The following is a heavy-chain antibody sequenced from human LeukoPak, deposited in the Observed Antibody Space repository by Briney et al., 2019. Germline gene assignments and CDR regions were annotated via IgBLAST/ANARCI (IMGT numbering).Heavy chain of an antibody. J-gene: IGHJ4*02. CDR3: ARGCGGGSCYHYYFDY. V-gene: IGHV4-39*07. Sequence: PSETLSLTCTVSGGSISSTSYYWGWIRQPPGKGLEWIGSIYYTGSTYYNPSLKSRVTVPVDTSKNQFSLKLSSVTAADTAVYYCARGCGGGSCYHYYFDYWGQGTLVTVSS. D-gene: IGHD2-15*01. CDR2: IYYTGST. CDR1: GGSISSTSYY.